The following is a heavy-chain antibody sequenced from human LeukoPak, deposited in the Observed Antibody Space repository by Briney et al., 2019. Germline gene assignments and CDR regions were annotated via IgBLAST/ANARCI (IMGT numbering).Heavy chain of an antibody. V-gene: IGHV4-39*01. Sequence: SETLSLTCSVSGGSIRSSSDYWGWFRQPPGKGLEWIGSIIYGGTTYYNPSLKSRLSMSVDTSENQFSLKLSSVTAADTAVYFCARHYYDSSGYYWGYYSDYWGHGTLVTVSS. CDR1: GGSIRSSSDY. CDR3: ARHYYDSSGYYWGYYSDY. D-gene: IGHD3-22*01. CDR2: IIYGGTT. J-gene: IGHJ4*01.